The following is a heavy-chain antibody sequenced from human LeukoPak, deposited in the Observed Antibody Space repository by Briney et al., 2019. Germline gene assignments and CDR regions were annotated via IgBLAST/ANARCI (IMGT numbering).Heavy chain of an antibody. V-gene: IGHV1-69*01. CDR2: IIPIFGTA. CDR3: ARDSGGYSSSWYHYYNGMDV. Sequence: SVKVSCKASGGTFSSYAISWVRQAPGQGLEWMGGIIPIFGTANYAQKFQGRVTITADESTSTAYMELSSLRSEDTAVYYCARDSGGYSSSWYHYYNGMDVWGQGTTVTVSS. J-gene: IGHJ6*02. D-gene: IGHD6-13*01. CDR1: GGTFSSYA.